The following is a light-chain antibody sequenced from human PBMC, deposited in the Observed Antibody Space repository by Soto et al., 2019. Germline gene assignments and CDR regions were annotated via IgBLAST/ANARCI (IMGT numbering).Light chain of an antibody. CDR3: QQYNNWPRT. J-gene: IGKJ1*01. V-gene: IGKV3-15*01. CDR2: GAS. CDR1: QSVSSN. Sequence: EIVLTQSPATLSVSPGERATLSCRASQSVSSNLAWYQHKPGQAPRLLFYGASTRATGIPARFSGSGSGTEFTLTISSLQSEDFAVYSCQQYNNWPRTFGQGTKVDIK.